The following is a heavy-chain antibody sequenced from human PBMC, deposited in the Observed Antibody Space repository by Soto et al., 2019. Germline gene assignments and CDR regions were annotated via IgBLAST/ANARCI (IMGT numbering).Heavy chain of an antibody. CDR2: MNPNSGNT. CDR3: ARGLDYYDSSGYDY. J-gene: IGHJ4*02. V-gene: IGHV1-8*01. CDR1: GYTFTSYD. Sequence: ASVKVSFKASGYTFTSYDINWLRQATGQGLEWMGWMNPNSGNTGYAQKFRGRVSMTRDTSISTVYMELSSLRSEDTAVYYCARGLDYYDSSGYDYWGQGTLVTVSS. D-gene: IGHD3-22*01.